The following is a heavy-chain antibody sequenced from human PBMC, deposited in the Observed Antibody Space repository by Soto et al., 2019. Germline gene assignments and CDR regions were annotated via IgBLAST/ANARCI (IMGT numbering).Heavy chain of an antibody. CDR2: IIPIFGTA. CDR1: GGTFSSYA. V-gene: IGHV1-69*12. D-gene: IGHD6-13*01. Sequence: QVQLVQSGAEVKKPGSSVKVSCKASGGTFSSYAISWVRQAPGQGLEWMGGIIPIFGTANYAQKFQGRVTITADESTSTAYMELSSLRSEDTAVYYCAREILAAAGHYYYYGMYVWGQGTTVTVSS. J-gene: IGHJ6*02. CDR3: AREILAAAGHYYYYGMYV.